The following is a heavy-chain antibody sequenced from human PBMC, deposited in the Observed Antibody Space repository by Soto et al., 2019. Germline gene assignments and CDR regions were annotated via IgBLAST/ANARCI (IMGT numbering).Heavy chain of an antibody. Sequence: GASVKVSCKASGYTFTSYAMHWVRQAPGQRLEWMGWINAGNGNTKYSQKFQGRVTITRDTSASTAYMELSSLRSEDTAVYYCARRPVVKASYGMDVWGQGTTVTVSS. CDR3: ARRPVVKASYGMDV. CDR2: INAGNGNT. J-gene: IGHJ6*02. CDR1: GYTFTSYA. D-gene: IGHD2-15*01. V-gene: IGHV1-3*01.